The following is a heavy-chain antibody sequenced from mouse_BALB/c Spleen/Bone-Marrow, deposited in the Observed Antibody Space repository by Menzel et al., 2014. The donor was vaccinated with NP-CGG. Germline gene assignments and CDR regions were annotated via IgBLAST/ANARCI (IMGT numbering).Heavy chain of an antibody. Sequence: EAQGVESAGGLVQPGESRKLSCAASGFTFSSFAMHWIRQAPEKGLEWVAFISSGSNIIHYADTVKGRFTISRDNPKNTLFLQMTSLRSEDTAMYYCGRGDYWGQGTTLTVSS. V-gene: IGHV5-17*02. CDR3: GRGDY. CDR2: ISSGSNII. J-gene: IGHJ2*01. CDR1: GFTFSSFA.